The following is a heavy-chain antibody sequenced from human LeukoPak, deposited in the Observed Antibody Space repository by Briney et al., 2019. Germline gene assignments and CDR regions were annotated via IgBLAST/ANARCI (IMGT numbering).Heavy chain of an antibody. Sequence: ASVKVSCKASGYTFTSYGISWVRQAPGQGLEWMGWINPNSGGTNYAQKFQGRVTMTRDTSISTAYLELSRLRSDDTAVYYCVRDYDSSGYYYGYWGQGTLVTVSS. D-gene: IGHD3-22*01. CDR2: INPNSGGT. CDR1: GYTFTSYG. J-gene: IGHJ4*02. V-gene: IGHV1-2*02. CDR3: VRDYDSSGYYYGY.